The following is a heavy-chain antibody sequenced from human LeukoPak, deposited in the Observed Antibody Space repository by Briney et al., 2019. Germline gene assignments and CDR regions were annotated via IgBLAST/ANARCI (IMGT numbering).Heavy chain of an antibody. CDR1: GFTFSNAW. CDR2: IKSKTDGGTT. V-gene: IGHV3-15*01. J-gene: IGHJ4*02. Sequence: PGGSLRLSCAASGFTFSNAWMSWVRQAPGKGLEWVGRIKSKTDGGTTDYAAPVKGKFTISRDESKNTLYLQMNSLKTEDTAVYYCTTDPGYCSGGSCYVDYWGQGTLVTVSS. CDR3: TTDPGYCSGGSCYVDY. D-gene: IGHD2-15*01.